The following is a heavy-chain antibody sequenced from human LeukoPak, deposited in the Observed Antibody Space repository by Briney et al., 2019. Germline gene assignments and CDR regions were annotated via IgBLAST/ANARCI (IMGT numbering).Heavy chain of an antibody. V-gene: IGHV1-8*01. Sequence: ASVKVSCKASGYTFTSYDINWVRQATGQGLEWMGWMNPNSGNTGYAQKFQGKVTMIRNTSISTVYMELSSLRSEDTAVYYCAATAPYCSGGSCWFDPWGQGTLVTVSS. CDR2: MNPNSGNT. CDR1: GYTFTSYD. J-gene: IGHJ5*02. D-gene: IGHD2-15*01. CDR3: AATAPYCSGGSCWFDP.